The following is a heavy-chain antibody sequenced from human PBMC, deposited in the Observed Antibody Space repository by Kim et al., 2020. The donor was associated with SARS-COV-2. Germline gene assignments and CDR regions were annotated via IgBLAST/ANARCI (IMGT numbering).Heavy chain of an antibody. CDR2: INPSGGST. Sequence: ASVKVSCKASGYTFTSYYMHWVRQAPGQGLEWMGIINPSGGSTSYAQKFQGRVTMTRDTSTSTVYMELSSLRSEDTAVYYCARGGDRYCSSTSCPHTRLYYYYGMDVWGQGTTVTVSS. CDR3: ARGGDRYCSSTSCPHTRLYYYYGMDV. D-gene: IGHD2-2*01. V-gene: IGHV1-46*01. J-gene: IGHJ6*02. CDR1: GYTFTSYY.